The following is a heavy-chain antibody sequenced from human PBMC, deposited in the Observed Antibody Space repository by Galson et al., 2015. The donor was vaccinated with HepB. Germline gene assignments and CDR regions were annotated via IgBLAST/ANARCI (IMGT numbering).Heavy chain of an antibody. CDR1: GFTFSSYG. CDR2: VSYDGSNK. V-gene: IGHV3-30*18. J-gene: IGHJ4*02. Sequence: SLRLSCAASGFTFSSYGMHWVRQAPGKGLEWVAVVSYDGSNKYYADSVKGRFTISRDNSKNTLYLQMNSLRAEDTAVYYCAKDVGHRNIVGATPHFDYWGQGTLVTVSS. CDR3: AKDVGHRNIVGATPHFDY. D-gene: IGHD1-26*01.